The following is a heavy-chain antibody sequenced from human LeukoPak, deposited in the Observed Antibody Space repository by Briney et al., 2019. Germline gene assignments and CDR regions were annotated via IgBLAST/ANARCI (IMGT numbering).Heavy chain of an antibody. CDR3: ARGIRNYDILTGYLNWFDP. Sequence: ASVKVSCKASGYTFTSYDINWVRQATGQGLEWMGWMNPNSGNTGYAQKFQGRVTMTRNTSISTAYMELSSLRSEDTAVYYCARGIRNYDILTGYLNWFDPWGQGTLVTVSS. CDR2: MNPNSGNT. D-gene: IGHD3-9*01. V-gene: IGHV1-8*01. CDR1: GYTFTSYD. J-gene: IGHJ5*02.